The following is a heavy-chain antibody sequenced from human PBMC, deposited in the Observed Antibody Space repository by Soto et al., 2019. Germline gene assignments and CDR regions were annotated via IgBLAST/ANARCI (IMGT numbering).Heavy chain of an antibody. CDR2: IVVGSGNT. CDR3: AADQFLRGLPSYNWFDP. D-gene: IGHD1-26*01. Sequence: ASVKVSCKASGFTFTSSAVRWVRQARGQRLEWIGWIVVGSGNTNYAQKFQERVTITRDMSTSTAYMELSSLRSEDTAVYYCAADQFLRGLPSYNWFDPWGQGTLVTVSS. J-gene: IGHJ5*02. CDR1: GFTFTSSA. V-gene: IGHV1-58*01.